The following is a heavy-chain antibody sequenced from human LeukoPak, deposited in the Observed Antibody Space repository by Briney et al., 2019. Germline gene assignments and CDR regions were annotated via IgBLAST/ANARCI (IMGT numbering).Heavy chain of an antibody. CDR2: ISGYNGHT. D-gene: IGHD2-2*02. V-gene: IGHV1-18*01. CDR1: GYTFSTYG. J-gene: IGHJ5*02. CDR3: ARRYCSSTSCYTNWFDP. Sequence: RWASVTVSCKASGYTFSTYGISWVRQAPGQGLEWMGWISGYNGHTKYAQRLQGRVTMTTDTSTSTAYMELRSLRSDDTAVYYCARRYCSSTSCYTNWFDPWGQGTLVTVSS.